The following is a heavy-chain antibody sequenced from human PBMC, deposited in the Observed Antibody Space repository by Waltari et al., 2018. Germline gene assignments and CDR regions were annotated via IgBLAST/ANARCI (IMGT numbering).Heavy chain of an antibody. CDR1: GGSFSGYY. CDR3: ARGYSGYDSGPYFDY. CDR2: INHSGST. V-gene: IGHV4-34*01. Sequence: QVQLQQWGAGLLKPSETLSLTCAVYGGSFSGYYWSWIRQPPGKGLEWIGEINHSGSTNYSPSVKSRVTISVDTSKNQCSLKLSSVTAADTAVYYCARGYSGYDSGPYFDYWGQGTLVTVSS. D-gene: IGHD5-12*01. J-gene: IGHJ4*02.